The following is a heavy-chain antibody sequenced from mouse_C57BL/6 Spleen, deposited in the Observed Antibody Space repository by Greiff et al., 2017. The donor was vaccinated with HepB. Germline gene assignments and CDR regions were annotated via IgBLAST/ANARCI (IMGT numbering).Heavy chain of an antibody. J-gene: IGHJ3*01. CDR1: GYTFTDYN. D-gene: IGHD1-1*01. CDR2: INPNNGGT. V-gene: IGHV1-22*01. CDR3: ARGDYGSSPWFAY. Sequence: VQLQQSGPELVKPGASVKMSCKASGYTFTDYNMHWVKQSHGKSLEWIGYINPNNGGTSDNQKFKGKATLTVNKSSSTAYMELRSLTSEDSAVYYCARGDYGSSPWFAYWGQGTLVTVSA.